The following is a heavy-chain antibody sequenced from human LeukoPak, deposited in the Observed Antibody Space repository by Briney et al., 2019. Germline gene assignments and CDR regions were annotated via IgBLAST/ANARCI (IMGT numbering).Heavy chain of an antibody. J-gene: IGHJ5*02. D-gene: IGHD3-3*01. CDR3: ARDFLSAVTIFGVVKESGHAFDP. Sequence: ASVKVSCKASGYTFTGYYMHWVRQAPGQGLEWMGWINPNSGGTNYAQKFQGRVTMTRDTSISTAYMELSSLRAEDTAVYYCARDFLSAVTIFGVVKESGHAFDPWGQGTLVTVSS. V-gene: IGHV1-2*02. CDR2: INPNSGGT. CDR1: GYTFTGYY.